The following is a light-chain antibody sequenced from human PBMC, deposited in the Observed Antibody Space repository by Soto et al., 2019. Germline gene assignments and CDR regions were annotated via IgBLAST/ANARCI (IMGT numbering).Light chain of an antibody. V-gene: IGLV2-14*01. J-gene: IGLJ1*01. Sequence: QSVLTQPASVSGSPGQSITISCTGTSSDVGCYNYVSWYQQHPGKAPKLMIYDVSNRPSGVSNRFSGSKSGNTASLTISGLQAEDEADYYCSSYTSSSLDVFGTGTKLPVL. CDR3: SSYTSSSLDV. CDR1: SSDVGCYNY. CDR2: DVS.